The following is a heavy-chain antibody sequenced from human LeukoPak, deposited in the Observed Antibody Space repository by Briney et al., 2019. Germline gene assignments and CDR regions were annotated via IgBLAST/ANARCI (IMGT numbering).Heavy chain of an antibody. CDR1: GYTFTGYY. J-gene: IGHJ4*02. CDR2: INPNSGDT. V-gene: IGHV1-2*02. Sequence: ASVKVSCKTSGYTFTGYYMHWVRQAPGQGLEWMGWINPNSGDTNYAQKFQGRVTMTRDTSISTAYMELSSLRSDDTAVYYCARDLSAMVSFDYWGQGTLVTVSS. D-gene: IGHD5-18*01. CDR3: ARDLSAMVSFDY.